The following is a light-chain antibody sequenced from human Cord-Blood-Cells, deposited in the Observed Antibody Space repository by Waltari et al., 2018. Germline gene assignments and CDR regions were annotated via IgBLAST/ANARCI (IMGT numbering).Light chain of an antibody. J-gene: IGKJ1*01. Sequence: EIVMTQSPATLSVSPGERATLSCRASQSVSSNLAWYQQKPGQAPRLLIYGASTRATGIPAMFSGSGSGTEFTLTISSLQSEDFAVYYCQQYNNWPYWTFGQGTKVEIK. CDR2: GAS. CDR3: QQYNNWPYWT. V-gene: IGKV3-15*01. CDR1: QSVSSN.